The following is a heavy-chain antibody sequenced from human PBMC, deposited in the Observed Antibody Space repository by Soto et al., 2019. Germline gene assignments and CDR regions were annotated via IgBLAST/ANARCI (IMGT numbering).Heavy chain of an antibody. J-gene: IGHJ6*02. D-gene: IGHD3-16*01. CDR1: GYTFTSYG. V-gene: IGHV1-18*04. CDR3: ASFRHYDYVWGSYYFNYYGMDV. Sequence: QVQLVQSGAGVKKPGASVKVSCKASGYTFTSYGISWVRQAPGQGLEWMGWISAYNGNTNYAQKLQGRVTMTTDTSTSTDYIELRSLRSDDTAVYWCASFRHYDYVWGSYYFNYYGMDVWGQGNTVTVSS. CDR2: ISAYNGNT.